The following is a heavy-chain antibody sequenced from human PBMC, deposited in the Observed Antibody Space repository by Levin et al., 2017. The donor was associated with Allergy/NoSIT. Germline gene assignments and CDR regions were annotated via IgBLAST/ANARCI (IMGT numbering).Heavy chain of an antibody. CDR2: IDTAGET. D-gene: IGHD4-11*01. Sequence: GGSPRLSCAASGFPFSSYDMHWVRQAPGKGLEWLSAIDTAGETYYPGAVRGRFTISRENAKNSLYLQINSLRAGDTAVYFCVREAGGDSNIDPFDHWGQGTLVTVSS. CDR3: VREAGGDSNIDPFDH. V-gene: IGHV3-13*01. J-gene: IGHJ4*02. CDR1: GFPFSSYD.